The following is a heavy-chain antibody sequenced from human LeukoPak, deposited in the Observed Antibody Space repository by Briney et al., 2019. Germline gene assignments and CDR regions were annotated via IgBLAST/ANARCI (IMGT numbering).Heavy chain of an antibody. V-gene: IGHV1-2*04. J-gene: IGHJ2*01. D-gene: IGHD3-10*01. CDR3: ARETSTMVDKYFDL. CDR2: INPNSGGT. Sequence: ASVKVSCKASGYTFTGYYMHWVRQAPGQGLEWMGWINPNSGGTNYAQKFQGWVTMTRDTSISTAYMELSRLRSDDTAVYYCARETSTMVDKYFDLWGRGTLVTVSS. CDR1: GYTFTGYY.